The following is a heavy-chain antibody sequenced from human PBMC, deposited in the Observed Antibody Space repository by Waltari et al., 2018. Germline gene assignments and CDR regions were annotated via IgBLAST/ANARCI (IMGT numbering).Heavy chain of an antibody. CDR3: TRGGRDSSWYWRD. Sequence: EVQLVESGGGLVQPGGSLRLSCAASGLSFSNYWMTWVRQASGKGPEWVANRKQDGSEKYYMDSVKGRFTISRDNAKNSLYLQMNNLRVEDTAVYYCTRGGRDSSWYWRDWGQGTLVTVSS. CDR1: GLSFSNYW. J-gene: IGHJ4*02. D-gene: IGHD6-13*01. V-gene: IGHV3-7*01. CDR2: RKQDGSEK.